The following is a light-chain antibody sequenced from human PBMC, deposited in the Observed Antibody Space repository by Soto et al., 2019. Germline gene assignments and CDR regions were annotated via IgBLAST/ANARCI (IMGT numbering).Light chain of an antibody. CDR3: QQRSVWPWT. CDR1: QSVNNY. V-gene: IGKV3-11*01. CDR2: DTS. Sequence: EIVLTQSPATLSLSPGERATLSCRASQSVNNYLAWYQQMPGQAPRLLIYDTSDRASGIPARFSGSGSGTDFTLTISSLEPEDFAVFYCQQRSVWPWTFGQGTKVDIK. J-gene: IGKJ1*01.